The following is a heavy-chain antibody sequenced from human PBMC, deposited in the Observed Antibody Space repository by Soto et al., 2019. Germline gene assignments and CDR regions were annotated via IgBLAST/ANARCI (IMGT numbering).Heavy chain of an antibody. D-gene: IGHD1-26*01. CDR1: GYTLTELS. V-gene: IGHV1-24*01. J-gene: IGHJ1*01. Sequence: ASVKVSCNVSGYTLTELSMHLVRQAPGKGLEWMGGFDPEDGETIYAQKFQGRVTMTEDTSTDTAYMELSSLRSEDTAVYYCATGPRIVEYFQHWGQGTLVTVSS. CDR2: FDPEDGET. CDR3: ATGPRIVEYFQH.